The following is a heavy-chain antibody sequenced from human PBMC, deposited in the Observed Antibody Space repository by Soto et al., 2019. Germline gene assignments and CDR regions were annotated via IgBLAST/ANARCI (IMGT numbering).Heavy chain of an antibody. Sequence: ASVKVSCKASGYTFTSYGISWVRQAPGQGLEWMGWISAYNGNTNYAQKLQGRVTMTTDTSTSTAYMELRSLRSDDTAVYYCAANVLLWFALDYWGQGTLVTVSS. CDR1: GYTFTSYG. CDR2: ISAYNGNT. CDR3: AANVLLWFALDY. V-gene: IGHV1-18*01. D-gene: IGHD3-10*01. J-gene: IGHJ4*02.